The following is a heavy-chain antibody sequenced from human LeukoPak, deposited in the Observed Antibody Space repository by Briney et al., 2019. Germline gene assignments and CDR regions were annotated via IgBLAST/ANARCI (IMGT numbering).Heavy chain of an antibody. CDR2: VYYSGST. CDR3: ARDTGGYSSFDY. D-gene: IGHD2-8*02. J-gene: IGHJ4*02. CDR1: RGSINSSSSY. Sequence: PSETLSLTCTVSRGSINSSSSYWRWLRQPPGKGLEWIATVYYSGSTYYNPSLRSRLTISVDTSKNQFSLKLSSVTAADTAVYYCARDTGGYSSFDYWGQGTLVTVSS. V-gene: IGHV4-39*01.